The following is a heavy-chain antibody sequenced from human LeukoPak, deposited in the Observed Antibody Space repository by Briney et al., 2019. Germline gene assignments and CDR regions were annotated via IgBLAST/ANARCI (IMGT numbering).Heavy chain of an antibody. CDR2: IKQDGSEK. V-gene: IGHV3-7*04. CDR3: ARGGRPEGNYYYMDV. J-gene: IGHJ6*03. CDR1: GFTFSGYW. Sequence: GGSLRLSCVTSGFTFSGYWMNWVRQAPGKGLEWVANIKQDGSEKYSVDSVKDHFTISRDNAENSLYLQMNSLRVDDTAVYYCARGGRPEGNYYYMDVWGKGTTVTVSS.